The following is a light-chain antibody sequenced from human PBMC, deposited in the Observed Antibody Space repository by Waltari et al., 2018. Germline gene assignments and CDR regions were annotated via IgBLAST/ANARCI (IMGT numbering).Light chain of an antibody. V-gene: IGLV3-25*03. Sequence: SPELTQPPSVSVSPGQTDRITCSGDALPKQYAYWYQVKPGQAPVLVRNKDTERPSGIPERFSGSSSGTTVSLTISVVQAEDEAAYYCQSLDSTTSYRVFGGGTKLTVL. CDR2: KDT. CDR3: QSLDSTTSYRV. CDR1: ALPKQY. J-gene: IGLJ3*02.